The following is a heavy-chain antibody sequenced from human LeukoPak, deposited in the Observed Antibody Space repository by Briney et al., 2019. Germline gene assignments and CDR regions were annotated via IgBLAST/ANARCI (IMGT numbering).Heavy chain of an antibody. Sequence: GASVTVSCKASGYTFTSYDINWVRQAPAQGLEWMGWMNLNSGNTDYAQKFQGRVTMTMNTSISKAYMELSSIRSEDTAGYYCARGHYYDSSGYYSDAFDIWGQGTMVTVSS. CDR3: ARGHYYDSSGYYSDAFDI. CDR2: MNLNSGNT. CDR1: GYTFTSYD. D-gene: IGHD3-22*01. J-gene: IGHJ3*02. V-gene: IGHV1-8*01.